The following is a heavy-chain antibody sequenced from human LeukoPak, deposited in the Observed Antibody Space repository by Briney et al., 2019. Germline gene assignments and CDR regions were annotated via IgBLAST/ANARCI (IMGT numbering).Heavy chain of an antibody. V-gene: IGHV3-74*01. Sequence: GGSLRLSCAASGFTFSSYAMSWVRQAPGKGLVWVSRINEGGSVTDYADSVKGRFTISRDNAKNTLYLGMNSLRAEDTAVYYCSRDLRGRDDYWGQGTLVSVSS. J-gene: IGHJ4*02. CDR3: SRDLRGRDDY. CDR2: INEGGSVT. D-gene: IGHD5-24*01. CDR1: GFTFSSYA.